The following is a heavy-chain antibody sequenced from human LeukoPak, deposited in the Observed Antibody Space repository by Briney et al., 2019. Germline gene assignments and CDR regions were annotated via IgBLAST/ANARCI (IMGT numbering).Heavy chain of an antibody. CDR1: GGSISSYY. D-gene: IGHD1-1*01. Sequence: SETLSLTCTVSGGSISSYYWSWIRQPPGKGLEWIGNIYYSGSTNYNPSLKSRVTISVDTSKNQFSLKLSSVTAADTAVYYCARVQLELGYYYGMDVWGQGTTVTVSS. CDR3: ARVQLELGYYYGMDV. CDR2: IYYSGST. J-gene: IGHJ6*02. V-gene: IGHV4-59*12.